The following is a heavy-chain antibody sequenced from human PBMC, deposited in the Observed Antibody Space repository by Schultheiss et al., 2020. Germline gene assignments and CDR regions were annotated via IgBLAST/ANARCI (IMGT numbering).Heavy chain of an antibody. D-gene: IGHD4-23*01. Sequence: GGSLRLSCAASGFTFSSYSMNWVRQAPGKGLEWVSSISSSSSYIYYADSVKGRFTISRDNAKNSLYLQMNSLRAEDTAVYYCARDEDYGGSWFDPWGQGTLVTVS. CDR1: GFTFSSYS. CDR2: ISSSSSYI. J-gene: IGHJ5*02. CDR3: ARDEDYGGSWFDP. V-gene: IGHV3-21*01.